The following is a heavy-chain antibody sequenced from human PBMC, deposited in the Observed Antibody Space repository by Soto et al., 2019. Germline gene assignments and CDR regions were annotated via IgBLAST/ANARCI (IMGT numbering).Heavy chain of an antibody. D-gene: IGHD1-26*01. V-gene: IGHV4-30-4*01. Sequence: QVQLQESGPGLVEPSQTLSLTCTVSGGSISSGDYDWSWIRQPPGKDLEWIGHIYNSGNTYSNPSLKRRVTISVDPPKNQFSLKLSSVTAADTAVYYCARGPSGDKVDYWGQGTLVTVSS. CDR3: ARGPSGDKVDY. CDR1: GGSISSGDYD. CDR2: IYNSGNT. J-gene: IGHJ4*02.